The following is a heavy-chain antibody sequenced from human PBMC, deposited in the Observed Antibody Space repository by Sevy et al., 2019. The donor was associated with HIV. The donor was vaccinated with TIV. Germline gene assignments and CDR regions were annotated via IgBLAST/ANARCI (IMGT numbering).Heavy chain of an antibody. CDR1: GFTSSNAW. D-gene: IGHD3-22*01. J-gene: IGHJ4*02. CDR2: IKSKTDGGTT. CDR3: TTAAPDYYDSSGYYYVFDY. Sequence: GGSLRLSCAASGFTSSNAWMSWVRQAPGKGLEWVGRIKSKTDGGTTDYAAPVKGRFTISRDDSKNTLYLQMNSLKTEDTAVYYCTTAAPDYYDSSGYYYVFDYWGQGTLVTVSS. V-gene: IGHV3-15*01.